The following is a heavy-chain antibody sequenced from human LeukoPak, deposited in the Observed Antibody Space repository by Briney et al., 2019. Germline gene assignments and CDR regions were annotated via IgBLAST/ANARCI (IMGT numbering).Heavy chain of an antibody. CDR1: GYTFTGYY. D-gene: IGHD1-7*01. CDR3: ARERLELGWFDP. Sequence: ASVKVSCKASGYTFTGYYMHWVRQAPGQGLEWMGRINPNSGGTNYAQKFQGRVTMTRDTSISTAYMERSRLRSDDTAVYYCARERLELGWFDPWGQGTLVTVSS. CDR2: INPNSGGT. J-gene: IGHJ5*02. V-gene: IGHV1-2*06.